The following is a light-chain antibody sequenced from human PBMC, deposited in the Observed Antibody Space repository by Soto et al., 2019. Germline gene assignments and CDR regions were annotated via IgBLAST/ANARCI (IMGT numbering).Light chain of an antibody. CDR3: QQYGSSPPYT. CDR1: QSVSSIY. CDR2: GAS. Sequence: EIVLTQSPGTLSLSPGERATLSCRASQSVSSIYLAWYQHRPGQAPRLLIYGASNRATGIPDRFSGSGSGTDFTLTITRLEPEDFAVYYCQQYGSSPPYTFGQGTKLEIK. J-gene: IGKJ2*01. V-gene: IGKV3-20*01.